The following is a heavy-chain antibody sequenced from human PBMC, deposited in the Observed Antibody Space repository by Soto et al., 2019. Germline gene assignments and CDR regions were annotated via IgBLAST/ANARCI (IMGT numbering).Heavy chain of an antibody. CDR2: ISGPGSYT. CDR1: GFTFNDFY. V-gene: IGHV3-11*06. Sequence: QVQLVESGGDLVKPAGSLRLSCAASGFTFNDFYMSWIRQSPGRGLEWLAYISGPGSYTYYADSVKGRFTISRDNAKNSVYLQMHSLRVEDTAVYYCARASPGSSRRGFDHWGQGTLVTVSS. J-gene: IGHJ4*02. CDR3: ARASPGSSRRGFDH.